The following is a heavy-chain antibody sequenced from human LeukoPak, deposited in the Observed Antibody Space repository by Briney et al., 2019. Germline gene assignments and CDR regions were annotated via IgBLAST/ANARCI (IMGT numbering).Heavy chain of an antibody. J-gene: IGHJ4*02. D-gene: IGHD2-15*01. CDR1: GLAFSAYK. Sequence: GGSMRLSCAASGLAFSAYKMHWVRQAPRKGLVWVSRISTDGYTTDYADFVQGRFTASRDSTKNTWSLEMNSLRAEDTAVYYCVVGGSPGYWGQGTLVTVSS. CDR3: VVGGSPGY. V-gene: IGHV3-74*01. CDR2: ISTDGYTT.